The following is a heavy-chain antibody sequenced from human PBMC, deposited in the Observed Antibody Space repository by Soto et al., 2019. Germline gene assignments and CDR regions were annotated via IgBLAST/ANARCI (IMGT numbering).Heavy chain of an antibody. Sequence: GASVKVSCKASGYTFTSYGISWVRQAPGQGLEWMVRISADNGNTIYAQKFQDSVTMTTDTSTSTAYMELRSLRDDDTAMYYCARTGDNYYYFDFWGQGTPVT. CDR1: GYTFTSYG. D-gene: IGHD1-1*01. J-gene: IGHJ4*02. CDR3: ARTGDNYYYFDF. V-gene: IGHV1-18*01. CDR2: ISADNGNT.